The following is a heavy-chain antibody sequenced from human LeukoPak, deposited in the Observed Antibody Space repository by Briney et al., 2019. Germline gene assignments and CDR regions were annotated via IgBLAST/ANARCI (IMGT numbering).Heavy chain of an antibody. D-gene: IGHD3-10*01. J-gene: IGHJ4*02. CDR3: AKDQSVWFGELHDY. CDR2: ISGSGGST. Sequence: GGSLRLSCAASGFTFSSYAMSWVRQAPGKGLAWVSAISGSGGSTYYADSVKGRFTISRDNSKNTLYLQMNSLRAEDTAVYYCAKDQSVWFGELHDYWGQGTLVTVSS. CDR1: GFTFSSYA. V-gene: IGHV3-23*01.